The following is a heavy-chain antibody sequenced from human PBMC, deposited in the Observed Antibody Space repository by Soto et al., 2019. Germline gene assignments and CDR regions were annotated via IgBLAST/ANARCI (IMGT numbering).Heavy chain of an antibody. J-gene: IGHJ5*02. CDR3: ARARGGDSGDYASLFDR. D-gene: IGHD4-17*01. CDR2: IHDSGNT. V-gene: IGHV4-30-4*01. CDR1: GGSVSIGDYL. Sequence: VQLQESGPGLVTPSQTLSLTCTVFGGSVSIGDYLWSWIRQRPGKGLEWIGYIHDSGNTNYNPSLKSRVTISLDTSKNQFSLKVTSMTAADTAVYFCARARGGDSGDYASLFDRWGQGNLVTVSS.